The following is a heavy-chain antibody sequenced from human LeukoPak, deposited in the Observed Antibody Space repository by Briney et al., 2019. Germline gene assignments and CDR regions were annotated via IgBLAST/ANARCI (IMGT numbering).Heavy chain of an antibody. Sequence: PGGSLRLSCAASGFTFSSYGMHSVRQAPGKGLEWVAVIWYDGSNKYYADSVKGGFTISRDNSKNTLYLQMNSLRAEDTAVYYCAKGLDNSGWYSDYWGQGTLVTVSS. D-gene: IGHD6-19*01. J-gene: IGHJ4*02. CDR1: GFTFSSYG. CDR3: AKGLDNSGWYSDY. CDR2: IWYDGSNK. V-gene: IGHV3-33*06.